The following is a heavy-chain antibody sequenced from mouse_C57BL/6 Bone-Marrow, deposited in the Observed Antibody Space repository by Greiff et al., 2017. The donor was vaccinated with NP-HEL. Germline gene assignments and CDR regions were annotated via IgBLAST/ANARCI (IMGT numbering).Heavy chain of an antibody. J-gene: IGHJ2*01. CDR2: INYDGSST. V-gene: IGHV5-16*01. CDR3: ARGRASPFYFDY. Sequence: EVQLVESEGGLVQPGSSMKLSCTASGFTFSDYYMAWVRQVPEKGLEWVANINYDGSSTYYLDSLKSRFIISRDNAKNILYLQMSSLKSEDTATYYCARGRASPFYFDYWGQGTTLTVSS. CDR1: GFTFSDYY. D-gene: IGHD3-3*01.